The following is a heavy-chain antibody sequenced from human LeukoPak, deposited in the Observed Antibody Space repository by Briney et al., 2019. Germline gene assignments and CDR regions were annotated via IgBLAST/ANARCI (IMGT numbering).Heavy chain of an antibody. CDR2: IIPIFGTA. CDR1: GGTFSSYA. V-gene: IGHV1-69*13. CDR3: ARDRGSTHYYYGMDV. D-gene: IGHD2-15*01. J-gene: IGHJ6*02. Sequence: SVKVSCKASGGTFSSYAISWVRQAPGQGLEWMGGIIPIFGTANYAQKFQGRVTITADESTSTAYMELSSLRSGDTAVYYCARDRGSTHYYYGMDVWGQGTTVTVSS.